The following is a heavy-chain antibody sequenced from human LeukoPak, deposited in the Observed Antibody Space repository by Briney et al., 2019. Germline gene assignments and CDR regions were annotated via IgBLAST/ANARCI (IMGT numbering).Heavy chain of an antibody. CDR1: GFTVSSNS. V-gene: IGHV3-7*01. CDR3: ARERRTLSGNSCDY. Sequence: GGSLRLSCTVSGFTVSSNSMSWVRQAPEKGLEWVANIKQDGSEEYYVDSVKGRFTISTDNAKNSLYLQMNSLRAEDTAVYYCARERRTLSGNSCDYWGQGTLVTVSS. CDR2: IKQDGSEE. D-gene: IGHD3-3*01. J-gene: IGHJ4*02.